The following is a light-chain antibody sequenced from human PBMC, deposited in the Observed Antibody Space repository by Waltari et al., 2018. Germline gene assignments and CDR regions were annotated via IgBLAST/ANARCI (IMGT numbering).Light chain of an antibody. J-gene: IGKJ4*01. V-gene: IGKV1-13*02. CDR1: QDINTF. Sequence: IQMSQSPSYMSASVGDRVTITCRASQDINTFLNWFPQNPGRASNLMIYYANILDSGDPSSISGSSSGTTFSLTISSLQPEYLATYYFQQGGGYPLTFGGGTRVEMK. CDR2: YAN. CDR3: QQGGGYPLT.